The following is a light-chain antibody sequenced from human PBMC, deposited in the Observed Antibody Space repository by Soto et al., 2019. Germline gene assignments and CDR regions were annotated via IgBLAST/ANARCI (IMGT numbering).Light chain of an antibody. Sequence: QSVLTQPASVSGSPGQSVTISCTGTSSDVGAYKYVSWYQQHPGKAPKLMIYEVSNRPSGVSNRFSGSKSGNTASLTISGLQADDEADYYCQSYDSDFVVFGGGTKLTVL. CDR2: EVS. CDR3: QSYDSDFVV. CDR1: SSDVGAYKY. V-gene: IGLV2-14*01. J-gene: IGLJ2*01.